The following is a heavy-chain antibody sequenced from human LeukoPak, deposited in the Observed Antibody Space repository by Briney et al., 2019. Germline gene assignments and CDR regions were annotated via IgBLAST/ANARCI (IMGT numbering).Heavy chain of an antibody. CDR1: GYTFTSYY. V-gene: IGHV1-46*01. Sequence: ASVKVSCKASGYTFTSYYMHWVRQAPGQGLEWMGIINPSGGSTSYAQKFQGRVTMTRDTSTSTVYMELSSLRSEDTAVYYCARDYDLYYYDSSGYHDGRFDYWGQGTLVTVSS. CDR3: ARDYDLYYYDSSGYHDGRFDY. CDR2: INPSGGST. D-gene: IGHD3-22*01. J-gene: IGHJ4*02.